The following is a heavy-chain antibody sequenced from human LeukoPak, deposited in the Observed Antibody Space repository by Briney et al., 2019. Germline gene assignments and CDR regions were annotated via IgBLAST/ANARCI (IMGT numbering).Heavy chain of an antibody. J-gene: IGHJ4*02. Sequence: ASVKVSCKASGYTFTGYYMHWVRQAPGQGLEWMGWINPKSVGTNHTQKFQGRVTMTRDTTLRTAYMERSRLRSHHTARYYFAGSSAREVTTGIRGPIRWDYFDYWGQGTLVTVSS. CDR2: INPKSVGT. V-gene: IGHV1-2*02. CDR3: AGSSAREVTTGIRGPIRWDYFDY. D-gene: IGHD4-23*01. CDR1: GYTFTGYY.